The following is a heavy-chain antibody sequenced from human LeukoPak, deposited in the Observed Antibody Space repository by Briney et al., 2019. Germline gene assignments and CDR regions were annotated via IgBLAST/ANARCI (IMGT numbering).Heavy chain of an antibody. CDR3: AREGEMATISQGSAFDI. Sequence: GASVKVSCKASGGTFSSYAISWVRQAPGQELEWMGGIIPIFGTANYAQKFQGRVTITTDESTSTAYMELSSLRSEDTAVYYCAREGEMATISQGSAFDIWGQGTMVTVSS. V-gene: IGHV1-69*05. D-gene: IGHD5-24*01. J-gene: IGHJ3*02. CDR1: GGTFSSYA. CDR2: IIPIFGTA.